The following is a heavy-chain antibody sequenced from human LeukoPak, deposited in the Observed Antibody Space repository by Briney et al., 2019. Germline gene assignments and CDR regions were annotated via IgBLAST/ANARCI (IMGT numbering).Heavy chain of an antibody. V-gene: IGHV3-23*01. CDR2: ISGSGGST. CDR3: XKXITMIVVVXPTYDAFDI. D-gene: IGHD3-22*01. J-gene: IGHJ3*02. CDR1: GFTFSSYA. Sequence: GGSLRLSCAASGFTFSSYAMSWVRQAPGKGLEWVSAISGSGGSTYYADSVKGRFTISRDNSKNTLYLQMNSLRAEDTAVYYXXKXITMIVVVXPTYDAFDIWGQGTMVTVSS.